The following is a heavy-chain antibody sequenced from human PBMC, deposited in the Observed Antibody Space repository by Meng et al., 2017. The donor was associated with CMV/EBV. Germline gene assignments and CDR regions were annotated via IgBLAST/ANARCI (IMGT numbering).Heavy chain of an antibody. CDR2: IDPSDSYT. D-gene: IGHD6-6*01. CDR3: ARLKSGEYSSSSGWFDP. Sequence: SFPRFWISCVRQMPGKGLEWMGRIDPSDSYTNYSPSFHGHVTISADKSMSTAYLQWSSLKASDTAMYYCARLKSGEYSSSSGWFDPWGQGTLVTVSS. J-gene: IGHJ5*02. CDR1: SFPRFW. V-gene: IGHV5-10-1*01.